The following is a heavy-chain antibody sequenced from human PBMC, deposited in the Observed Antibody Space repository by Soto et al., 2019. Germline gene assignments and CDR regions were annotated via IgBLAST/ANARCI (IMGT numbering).Heavy chain of an antibody. CDR2: IFSNDDK. D-gene: IGHD2-2*01. CDR3: ALIKDCSRTDCYLASFDP. J-gene: IGHJ5*02. CDR1: GLSLTNGRLG. Sequence: SGPTLVNPTDTLTLTCTVSGLSLTNGRLGVSWIRQPPGKALEWLAHIFSNDDKSYSTSLKSRLTISKDISRSQVVLTMTNTDPVDSATYYCALIKDCSRTDCYLASFDPWGQGTLVTVSS. V-gene: IGHV2-26*01.